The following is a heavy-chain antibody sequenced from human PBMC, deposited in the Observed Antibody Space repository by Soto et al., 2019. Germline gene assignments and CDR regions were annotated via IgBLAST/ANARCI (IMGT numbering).Heavy chain of an antibody. Sequence: GGSLRLSCAASGFTTSSYAMSRVRQAPGKGLEWVSTISASGDGTYYADSVKGRFTISRDNSKSTLSLQMNSLRAEDTAVYYCAKRPGYSSTWHYFDYWGQGTLVTVSS. CDR2: ISASGDGT. D-gene: IGHD6-19*01. CDR1: GFTTSSYA. V-gene: IGHV3-23*01. J-gene: IGHJ4*02. CDR3: AKRPGYSSTWHYFDY.